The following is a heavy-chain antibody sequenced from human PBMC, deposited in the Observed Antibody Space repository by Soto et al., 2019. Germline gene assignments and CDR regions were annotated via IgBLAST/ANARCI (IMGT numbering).Heavy chain of an antibody. CDR1: GGSISSYY. CDR3: ARYYYDSSGYYYYGMDV. V-gene: IGHV4-59*01. J-gene: IGHJ6*02. CDR2: IYYSGST. Sequence: PSETLSLTCTVSGGSISSYYWSWIRQPPGKGLEWIGYIYYSGSTNYNPSLKSRVTISVDTSKNQFSLKLSSVTAADTAVYYCARYYYDSSGYYYYGMDVWGQGTTVTVSS. D-gene: IGHD3-22*01.